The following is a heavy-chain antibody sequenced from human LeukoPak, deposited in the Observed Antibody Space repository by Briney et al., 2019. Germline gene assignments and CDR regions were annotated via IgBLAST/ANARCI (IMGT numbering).Heavy chain of an antibody. CDR1: GFTFSTYG. CDR2: ISGNGAST. D-gene: IGHD3-10*01. Sequence: QAGGSLRLSCAASGFTFSTYGMNWVRQAPGKGLEWVSGISGNGASTYYADSVKGRFTISRDMSKNTLYLQMNSLRAEDTAVYYCGGSMVRGVFLDAFDIWGQGTMVTVSS. CDR3: GGSMVRGVFLDAFDI. J-gene: IGHJ3*02. V-gene: IGHV3-23*01.